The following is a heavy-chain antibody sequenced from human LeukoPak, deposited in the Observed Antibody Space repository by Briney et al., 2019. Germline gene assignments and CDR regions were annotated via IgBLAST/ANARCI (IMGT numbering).Heavy chain of an antibody. D-gene: IGHD3-9*01. CDR2: IIPIFGTA. CDR1: GGTFSSYA. CDR3: AREGYYDILTGYQYYFDY. Sequence: GSSVKVSCTASGGTFSSYAISWVRQAPGQGLEWMGGIIPIFGTANYAQKFQGRVTITADKSTSTAYMGLSSLRSEDTAVYYCAREGYYDILTGYQYYFDYWGQGTLVTVSS. V-gene: IGHV1-69*06. J-gene: IGHJ4*02.